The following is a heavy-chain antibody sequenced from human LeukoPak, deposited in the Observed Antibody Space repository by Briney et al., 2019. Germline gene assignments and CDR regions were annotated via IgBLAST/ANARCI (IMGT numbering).Heavy chain of an antibody. CDR2: IWYDGSNK. V-gene: IGHV3-33*08. J-gene: IGHJ3*02. D-gene: IGHD1-26*01. Sequence: GGSLRLSCAASGFTFSSYWMHWVRQAPGKGLEWVAVIWYDGSNKYYADSVKGRFTISRDNSKNTLYLQMNSLRAEDTAVYYCARATELGATGAFDIWGQGTMVTVSS. CDR3: ARATELGATGAFDI. CDR1: GFTFSSYW.